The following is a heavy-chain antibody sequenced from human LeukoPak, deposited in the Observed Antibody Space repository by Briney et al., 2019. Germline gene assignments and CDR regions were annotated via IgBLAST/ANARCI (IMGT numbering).Heavy chain of an antibody. CDR3: AKEPRVATIEISDY. CDR1: GFTFSSYA. V-gene: IGHV3-23*01. Sequence: GGSLRLSCAASGFTFSSYAISWVRQAPGKGLEWVSSISGGGGVTYYADSVRGRFTISRDNSKNTVHLQMNSLRAEDTAVYYCAKEPRVATIEISDYWGQGTLVTVSS. CDR2: ISGGGGVT. D-gene: IGHD5-12*01. J-gene: IGHJ4*02.